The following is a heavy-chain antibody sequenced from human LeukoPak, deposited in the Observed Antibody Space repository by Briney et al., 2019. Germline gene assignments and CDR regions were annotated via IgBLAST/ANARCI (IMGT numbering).Heavy chain of an antibody. Sequence: PGRSLRPSCAASGFTFSGATIYWVRQASGKGLEWLGRIRSKNNNYATDYSESVEGRIAISRDESKSTSYLHLMNLQTEDTALYYCHSNWKIDETFFDYWGQGTQVAVSS. CDR3: HSNWKIDETFFDY. J-gene: IGHJ4*02. CDR2: IRSKNNNYAT. V-gene: IGHV3-73*01. D-gene: IGHD1-20*01. CDR1: GFTFSGAT.